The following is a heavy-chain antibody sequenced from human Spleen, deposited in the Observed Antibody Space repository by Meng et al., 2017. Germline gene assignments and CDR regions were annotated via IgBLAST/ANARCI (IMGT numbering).Heavy chain of an antibody. V-gene: IGHV3-74*01. CDR2: INSDGSST. J-gene: IGHJ4*02. Sequence: GESLKISCAASGFTFSSYWMHWVRQAPGKGLVWVSRINSDGSSTSYADSVKGRFTISRDNAKNTLYLQMNSLRAEDTAVYYCARDPGHPACFGEYYTPSKYYFDYWGQGTLVTVSS. CDR3: ARDPGHPACFGEYYTPSKYYFDY. D-gene: IGHD3-10*01. CDR1: GFTFSSYW.